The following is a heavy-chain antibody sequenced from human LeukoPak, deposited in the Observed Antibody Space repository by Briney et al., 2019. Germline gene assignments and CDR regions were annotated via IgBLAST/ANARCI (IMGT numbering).Heavy chain of an antibody. Sequence: PSETLSLTCTVSGGSISSGGYYWSWIRQHPGKGLEWIGYIYYSGSTYYSPSLKSRVTISVDTSKNQFSLKLSSVTAADTAVYYCARGYSSQRGRNYYYYYMDVWGKGTTVTVSS. CDR3: ARGYSSQRGRNYYYYYMDV. CDR1: GGSISSGGYY. D-gene: IGHD6-13*01. J-gene: IGHJ6*03. CDR2: IYYSGST. V-gene: IGHV4-31*03.